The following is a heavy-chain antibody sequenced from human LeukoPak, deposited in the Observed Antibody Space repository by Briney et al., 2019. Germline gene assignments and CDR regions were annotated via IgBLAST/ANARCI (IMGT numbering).Heavy chain of an antibody. CDR1: GYTFSNYG. J-gene: IGHJ4*02. Sequence: ASVKVSCKASGYTFSNYGITWVRQAPGQGLEWMGRISAHNGNTKYAQNLQGRVTMTTDTSTSTAYMELRRPTSDDTAVYYCARESYCSGGNCYSGAGDYWGQGTLVSVSS. V-gene: IGHV1-18*01. D-gene: IGHD2-15*01. CDR2: ISAHNGNT. CDR3: ARESYCSGGNCYSGAGDY.